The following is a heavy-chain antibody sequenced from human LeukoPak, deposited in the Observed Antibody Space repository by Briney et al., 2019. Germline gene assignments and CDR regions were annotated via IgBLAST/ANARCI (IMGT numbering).Heavy chain of an antibody. Sequence: GGSLRLSRAASGFTFSTYAMNWVRQAPGKRLEWVSSITGSGRDTYYAGSVKGRITISRDNSRNTLYLQMNSLRAEDTALYYCAKGTLGSCSGATCYDFDNWGQGTLVTVSS. CDR2: ITGSGRDT. CDR1: GFTFSTYA. D-gene: IGHD2-2*01. J-gene: IGHJ4*02. V-gene: IGHV3-23*01. CDR3: AKGTLGSCSGATCYDFDN.